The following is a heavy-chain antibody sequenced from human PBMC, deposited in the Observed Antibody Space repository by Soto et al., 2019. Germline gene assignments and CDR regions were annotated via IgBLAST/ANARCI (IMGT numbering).Heavy chain of an antibody. CDR2: IIPIFGTA. CDR1: GGTFSTYT. Sequence: QVQLVQSGAEVKKPGSSVKVSCKSSGGTFSTYTLAWVRQAPGQGLEWVGGIIPIFGTANYPQKFKGRVTITADESTSTAYMELSSLRSEDTAVYYCARGIQLWSWGQGTLVTVSS. CDR3: ARGIQLWS. D-gene: IGHD5-18*01. J-gene: IGHJ5*02. V-gene: IGHV1-69*01.